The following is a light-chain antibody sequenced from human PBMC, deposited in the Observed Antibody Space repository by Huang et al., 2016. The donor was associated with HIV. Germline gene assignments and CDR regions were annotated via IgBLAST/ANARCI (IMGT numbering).Light chain of an antibody. CDR2: KAS. V-gene: IGKV1-5*03. CDR3: QQYSSYST. CDR1: QSINSW. Sequence: DIQMAQSPSTLSASVGDRVTITCRASQSINSWLAWYQQKPGKAPKLLIYKASTLETGVPSRFSGSGSGTEFTPTLSSLQPDDFATYYCQQYSSYSTFGQGTKVEMK. J-gene: IGKJ1*01.